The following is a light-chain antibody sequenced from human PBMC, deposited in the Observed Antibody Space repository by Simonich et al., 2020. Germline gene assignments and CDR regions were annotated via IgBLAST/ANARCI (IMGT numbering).Light chain of an antibody. CDR2: DVS. CDR3: SSYTSSSTLV. CDR1: SIDVGGSNY. V-gene: IGLV2-14*01. Sequence: QSALTQPVSVSGSPGQSITISCTGTSIDVGGSNYVSWYQQHPGKAPKLMIYDVSRRPAGVSNRFSCTKSGNTASLTISGLQAEDEADYYCSSYTSSSTLVFGGGTKLTVL. J-gene: IGLJ2*01.